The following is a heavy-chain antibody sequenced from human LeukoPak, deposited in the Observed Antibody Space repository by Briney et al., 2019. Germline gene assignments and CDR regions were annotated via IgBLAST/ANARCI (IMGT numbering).Heavy chain of an antibody. V-gene: IGHV4-39*01. CDR3: ARGLIVVTAIRFDY. D-gene: IGHD2-21*02. Sequence: SETLSLTCTVSGGSISSSGYYWGWIRQPPGKGLEWIGSIYYSGSTYYNPSLKSRVTISVDTSKNQFSLKLSSVTAADTAVYYCARGLIVVTAIRFDYWGQGTLVTVSS. CDR2: IYYSGST. J-gene: IGHJ4*02. CDR1: GGSISSSGYY.